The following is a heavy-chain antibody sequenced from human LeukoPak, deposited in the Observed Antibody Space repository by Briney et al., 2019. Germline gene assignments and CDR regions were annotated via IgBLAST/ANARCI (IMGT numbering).Heavy chain of an antibody. CDR3: ARGPGGGSVVVVAFDAFDI. V-gene: IGHV4-34*01. Sequence: SETLSLTCAVYGGSFSGYYWSWIRQPPGKGLEWIGEINHSGSTNYNPSLKSRVTISVDTSKNQFSLKLSSVTAADTAVYYCARGPGGGSVVVVAFDAFDIWGQGTMVTVSS. J-gene: IGHJ3*02. CDR1: GGSFSGYY. D-gene: IGHD2-15*01. CDR2: INHSGST.